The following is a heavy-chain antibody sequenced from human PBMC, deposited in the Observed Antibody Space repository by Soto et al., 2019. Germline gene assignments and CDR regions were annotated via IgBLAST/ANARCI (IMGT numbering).Heavy chain of an antibody. D-gene: IGHD3-22*01. CDR2: LYSGGSS. CDR1: GLTVSRNY. CDR3: AHSSGHHYYLDS. V-gene: IGHV3-53*01. J-gene: IGHJ4*02. Sequence: EQLVESGGGLIQPGGSLRISCAFSGLTVSRNYMSWVRQAPGKGLDWVSVLYSGGSSSYAESVKGRFTISRDSSKNILFLQMNSLRPEDTAIYYCAHSSGHHYYLDSWGQGTLVTVSS.